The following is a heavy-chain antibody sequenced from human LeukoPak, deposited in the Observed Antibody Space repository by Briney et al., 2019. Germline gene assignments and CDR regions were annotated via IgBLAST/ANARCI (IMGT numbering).Heavy chain of an antibody. CDR2: IKSKTDGGTT. J-gene: IGHJ5*02. Sequence: GGSLRLSCAASGFNFGGFSMSWVRQAPGKGLEWVGRIKSKTDGGTTDYAAPVKGRFTISRDDSKNTLYLQMNSLKTEDTAVYYCTTVRAAHIAAVFPWGQGTLVTVSS. V-gene: IGHV3-15*01. CDR3: TTVRAAHIAAVFP. CDR1: GFNFGGFS. D-gene: IGHD6-13*01.